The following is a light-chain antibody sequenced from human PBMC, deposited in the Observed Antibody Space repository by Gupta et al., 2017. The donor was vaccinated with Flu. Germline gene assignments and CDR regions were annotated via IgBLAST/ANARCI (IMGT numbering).Light chain of an antibody. CDR3: SSKITNHYLV. CDR2: EVS. CDR1: SSDVGAYNY. V-gene: IGLV2-14*01. Sequence: SALPHPASVSGSPGQSVTISCTLTSSDVGAYNYVSWYQQPPGKAHKLMIYEVSNRPSGVSNRSSGSKSDNTASPTISGLQAEDEADYYGSSKITNHYLVFGGGTKLTVL. J-gene: IGLJ3*02.